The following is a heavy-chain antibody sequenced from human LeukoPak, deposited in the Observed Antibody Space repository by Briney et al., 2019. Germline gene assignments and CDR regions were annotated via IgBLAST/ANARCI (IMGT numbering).Heavy chain of an antibody. Sequence: ASVKVSCKASGGTFSSYAISWVRQAPGQGLEWMGRIIPIFGTANYAQKFQGRVTITTDESTSTAYMELSSLRSEDTAVNYCAREAVLNDSSGYYYEDLDYWGQGTLVTVSS. J-gene: IGHJ4*02. V-gene: IGHV1-69*05. CDR3: AREAVLNDSSGYYYEDLDY. CDR2: IIPIFGTA. CDR1: GGTFSSYA. D-gene: IGHD3-22*01.